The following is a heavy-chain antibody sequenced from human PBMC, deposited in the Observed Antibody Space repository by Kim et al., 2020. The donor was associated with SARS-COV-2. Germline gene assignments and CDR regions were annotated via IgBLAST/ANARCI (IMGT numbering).Heavy chain of an antibody. Sequence: SVKVSCKASGGTFSSYAISWVRQAPGQGLEWMGGIIPIFGTANYAQKFQGRVTITADESTSTAYMELSSLRSEDTAVYYCARARIYYDSSGYYSHFADYWGQGTLVTVSS. CDR3: ARARIYYDSSGYYSHFADY. CDR1: GGTFSSYA. CDR2: IIPIFGTA. J-gene: IGHJ4*02. V-gene: IGHV1-69*13. D-gene: IGHD3-22*01.